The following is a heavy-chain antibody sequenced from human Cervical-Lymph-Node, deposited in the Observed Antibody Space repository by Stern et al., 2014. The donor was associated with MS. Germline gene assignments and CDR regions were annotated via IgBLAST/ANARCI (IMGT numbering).Heavy chain of an antibody. CDR2: IGGSGSST. CDR1: GFIFATHA. V-gene: IGHV3-23*01. J-gene: IGHJ5*02. CDR3: AKNPLVAAAGIRNWFDP. Sequence: EVQLLESGGGLVQPGGSLRLSCAASGFIFATHAMSWVRQAPGKGLEWVSSIGGSGSSTYYAASVKGRFTISRDNSKNTLFLQMNSLRPEDTAVYYCAKNPLVAAAGIRNWFDPWGQGTLVTVSS. D-gene: IGHD6-13*01.